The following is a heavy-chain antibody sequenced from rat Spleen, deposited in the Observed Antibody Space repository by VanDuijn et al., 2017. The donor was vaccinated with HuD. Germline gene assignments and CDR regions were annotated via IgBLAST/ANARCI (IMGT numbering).Heavy chain of an antibody. J-gene: IGHJ4*01. CDR3: TIHGRGGTTYYYVLDA. Sequence: EVQLVESDGGLVQPGRSLKLSCAASGFAFSDHYVAWVRQGPTKGLVWVATINYDGSSTFYRDSVRDRFTISRDNGKNTLYLKIDSLKSKDTANYYCTIHGRGGTTYYYVLDAWGQGASVTVSS. CDR2: INYDGSST. V-gene: IGHV5-29*01. D-gene: IGHD4-3*01. CDR1: GFAFSDHY.